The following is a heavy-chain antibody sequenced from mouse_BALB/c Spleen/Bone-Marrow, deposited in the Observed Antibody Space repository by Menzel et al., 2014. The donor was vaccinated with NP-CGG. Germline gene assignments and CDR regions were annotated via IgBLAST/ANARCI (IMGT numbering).Heavy chain of an antibody. J-gene: IGHJ2*01. CDR1: GFNIKDTY. CDR2: IDPANGNT. CDR3: AYGSSYDYFDY. Sequence: VQLQQSGAELVNPGASVKLSCTASGFNIKDTYMHWVKQRPEQGLEWIGKIDPANGNTKYDPKFQGKATITADTSSNTAYLQLSSLTSEDTAVYYCAYGSSYDYFDYWGQGTTLTVSS. D-gene: IGHD1-1*01. V-gene: IGHV14-3*02.